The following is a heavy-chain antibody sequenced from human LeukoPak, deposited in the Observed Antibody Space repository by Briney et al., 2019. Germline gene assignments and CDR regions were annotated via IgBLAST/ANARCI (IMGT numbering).Heavy chain of an antibody. CDR2: INTDGSST. Sequence: GGSLRLSCAASGFTFSSYWTHWVRQAPGKGLVWVSRINTDGSSTDYADSVKGRFSISRDNAKNTLYLQMNSLRDEDTAVYYCARGSGTGDVWGKGTTVTVSS. D-gene: IGHD3-3*01. J-gene: IGHJ6*04. CDR1: GFTFSSYW. CDR3: ARGSGTGDV. V-gene: IGHV3-74*01.